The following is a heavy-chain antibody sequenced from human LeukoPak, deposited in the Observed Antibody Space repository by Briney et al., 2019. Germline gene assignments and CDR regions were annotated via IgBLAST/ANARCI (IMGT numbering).Heavy chain of an antibody. V-gene: IGHV3-48*01. Sequence: GGSLRLSCAASGFPFSSYSMNWVRQAPGKGLEWISYITSSISTIYYADSVKGRFTISRDNAKNSLYLQMNSLRAEDTAVYYCARASSEWFGETEHHFDYWGQGTLVTVSS. D-gene: IGHD3-10*01. CDR3: ARASSEWFGETEHHFDY. J-gene: IGHJ4*02. CDR1: GFPFSSYS. CDR2: ITSSISTI.